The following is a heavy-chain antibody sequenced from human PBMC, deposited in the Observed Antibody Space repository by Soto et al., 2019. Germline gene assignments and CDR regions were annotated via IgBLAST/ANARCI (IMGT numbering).Heavy chain of an antibody. CDR2: IWYDGSNK. D-gene: IGHD6-13*01. V-gene: IGHV3-33*01. Sequence: HPGGSLRLSCAASGFTFISYGMHWVRQAPGKGLEWVAVIWYDGSNKYYADSVKGRFTISRDNSKNTLYLQMNSLRAEDTAVYYCASLIAAASPANYYYYGMDVWGQGTTVTVSS. CDR3: ASLIAAASPANYYYYGMDV. CDR1: GFTFISYG. J-gene: IGHJ6*02.